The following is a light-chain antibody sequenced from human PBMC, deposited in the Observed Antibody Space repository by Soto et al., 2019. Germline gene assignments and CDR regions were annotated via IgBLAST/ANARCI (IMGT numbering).Light chain of an antibody. J-gene: IGKJ2*01. Sequence: EIVLTQSPGTLSLSPGERATLSCRASQSVSSSYLAWYQQKPGQAPRLLIYGASSRATGIPDRFSGSGSGTDFTLTISSLEPEDVAVYYCQQYCSSPPYTFGQGTKLEIK. CDR2: GAS. CDR3: QQYCSSPPYT. CDR1: QSVSSSY. V-gene: IGKV3-20*01.